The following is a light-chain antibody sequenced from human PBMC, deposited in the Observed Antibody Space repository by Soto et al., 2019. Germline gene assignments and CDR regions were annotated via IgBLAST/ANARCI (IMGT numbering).Light chain of an antibody. CDR2: GAS. CDR1: QSVSSN. CDR3: HQYNFSPIT. Sequence: EIVLTRSPATLSVSQGERATLSCRASQSVSSNLAWYQQKPGQAPRLLIYGASTRATGIPASFSGSGSGTEFILTISSLQSEYFAVYYCHQYNFSPITFGQRKLLEIK. V-gene: IGKV3-15*01. J-gene: IGKJ5*01.